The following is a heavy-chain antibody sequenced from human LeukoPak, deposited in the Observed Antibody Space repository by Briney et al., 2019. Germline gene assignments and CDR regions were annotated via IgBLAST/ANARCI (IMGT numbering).Heavy chain of an antibody. D-gene: IGHD1-14*01. CDR1: GYSISSGYY. Sequence: SETLSLTCTVSGYSISSGYYWGWIRQPPGKGLEWIGSIYHSGSTYYNPSLKSRVTISVDTSKNQFSLKLSSVTAADTAVYYCASNRDKGGPFDYWGQGTLVTVSS. J-gene: IGHJ4*02. CDR2: IYHSGST. CDR3: ASNRDKGGPFDY. V-gene: IGHV4-38-2*02.